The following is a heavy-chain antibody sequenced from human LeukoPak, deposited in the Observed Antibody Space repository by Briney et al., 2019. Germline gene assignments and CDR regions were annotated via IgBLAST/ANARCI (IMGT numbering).Heavy chain of an antibody. CDR2: INHSGST. CDR1: GGSFSGYY. V-gene: IGHV4-34*01. CDR3: ARRVKGRRLNWFDP. Sequence: SETLSLTCAVYGGSFSGYYWSWIRQPPGKGLEWIGEINHSGSTNYNPSLKSRVTISVDTSKNQFSLKLSSVTAADTAVYYCARRVKGRRLNWFDPWGQGTLVTVSS. J-gene: IGHJ5*02.